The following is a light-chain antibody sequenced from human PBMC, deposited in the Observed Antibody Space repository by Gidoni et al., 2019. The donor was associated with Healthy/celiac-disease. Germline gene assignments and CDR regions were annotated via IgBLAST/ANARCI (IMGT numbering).Light chain of an antibody. CDR2: LGS. J-gene: IGKJ5*01. CDR3: MQTLQTPLT. V-gene: IGKV2-28*01. Sequence: DIVMTQSPLSLPVTPGEPASISCRSSQSLLQSNGYKYLDWYLQKPGQSPQLLIYLGSNRASGVPDRFTGSGSGTDFSLEISRVEADDVGVYYCMQTLQTPLTFAQGTRLEIK. CDR1: QSLLQSNGYKY.